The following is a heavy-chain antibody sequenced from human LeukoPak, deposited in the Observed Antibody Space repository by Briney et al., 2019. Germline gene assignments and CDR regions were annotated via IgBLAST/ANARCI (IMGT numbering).Heavy chain of an antibody. CDR3: TKVQFEDIVVVVAAHRGAFDI. J-gene: IGHJ3*02. Sequence: GGSLRLSCAASGFTFSSYAMSWVRQAPGKGLEWVSAISGSRTYYTDSVKGRFTISRDNSKNTLYLQMNSLRAEDSAVYYCTKVQFEDIVVVVAAHRGAFDIWGQGTMVTVSS. V-gene: IGHV3-23*01. CDR2: ISGSRT. CDR1: GFTFSSYA. D-gene: IGHD2-15*01.